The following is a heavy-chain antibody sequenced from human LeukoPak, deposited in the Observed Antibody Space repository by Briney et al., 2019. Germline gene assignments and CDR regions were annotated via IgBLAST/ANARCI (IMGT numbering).Heavy chain of an antibody. CDR2: ISGSGTI. CDR1: GGSIHSY. J-gene: IGHJ3*02. D-gene: IGHD2-15*01. Sequence: SETLSLTCTVSGGSIHSYWSWIRQPAGKGLEWIGRISGSGTITYNPALQSRLTISIDTSKNQFSLKLSSVTAADTAVYYCARDPTILGYCSGGRCYPPYDIWGQGTMVTVSS. V-gene: IGHV4-4*07. CDR3: ARDPTILGYCSGGRCYPPYDI.